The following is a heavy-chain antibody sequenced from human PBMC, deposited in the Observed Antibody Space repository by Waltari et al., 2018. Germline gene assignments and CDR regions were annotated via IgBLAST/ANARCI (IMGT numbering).Heavy chain of an antibody. CDR3: ATQAYCGGDCYFNY. V-gene: IGHV1-8*01. CDR2: MNPNSGNT. CDR1: GYTFTSYD. Sequence: QVQLVQSGAEVKKPGASVKVSCKASGYTFTSYDINWVRQATGQGLEWMGWMNPNSGNTGYAQKFQGRVTMTRNTSISTAYMGRSSLRSEDTAVYYCATQAYCGGDCYFNYWGQGTLVTVSS. D-gene: IGHD2-21*01. J-gene: IGHJ4*02.